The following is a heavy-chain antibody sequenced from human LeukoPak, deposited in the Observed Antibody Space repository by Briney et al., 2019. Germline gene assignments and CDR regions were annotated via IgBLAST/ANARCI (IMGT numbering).Heavy chain of an antibody. CDR2: ISYDGSNK. CDR3: ARDLNYYGSGSPDY. Sequence: GGSLRLSCAASGFTFSSYAMHWVRQAPGKGLEWVAVISYDGSNKYYADSVRGRFTISRDNSKNTLYLQMNSLRAEDTAVYYCARDLNYYGSGSPDYWGQGTLATVSP. D-gene: IGHD3-10*01. V-gene: IGHV3-30-3*01. CDR1: GFTFSSYA. J-gene: IGHJ4*02.